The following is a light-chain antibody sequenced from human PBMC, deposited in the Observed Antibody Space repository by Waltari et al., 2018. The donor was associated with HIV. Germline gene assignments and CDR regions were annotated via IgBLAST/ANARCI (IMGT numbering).Light chain of an antibody. Sequence: QVVLTQSPSASASLGASVKLTCTLSSGHSNYAIAWHQQQSEKGPRYLMKVNSDGSHNKGDGIPDRFSGSSSGAERYRTISSLQSEDEADYYCLTWDTGIGVFGGGTKLTVL. J-gene: IGLJ3*02. CDR3: LTWDTGIGV. CDR1: SGHSNYA. V-gene: IGLV4-69*01. CDR2: VNSDGSH.